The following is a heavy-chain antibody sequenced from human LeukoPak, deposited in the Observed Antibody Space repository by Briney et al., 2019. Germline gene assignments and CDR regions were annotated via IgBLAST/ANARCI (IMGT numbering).Heavy chain of an antibody. D-gene: IGHD3-10*01. V-gene: IGHV3-23*01. Sequence: PGGSLRLSCAASGFTFSSYAMSWVRQAPGKGLEWVSAISGSGGSTYYADSVKGRFTISRDNSKNALYLQMDSLRAEDTAVYFCAKRWPSRSFGYWGQGTLVTVSS. CDR1: GFTFSSYA. CDR2: ISGSGGST. J-gene: IGHJ4*02. CDR3: AKRWPSRSFGY.